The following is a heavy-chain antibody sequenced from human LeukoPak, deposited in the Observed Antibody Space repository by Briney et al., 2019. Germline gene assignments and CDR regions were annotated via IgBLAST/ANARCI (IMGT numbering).Heavy chain of an antibody. CDR2: ISADGGST. Sequence: GGSLRLSCVASGXTFHDYAMHWVRQAPGKGLEWVSLISADGGSTFYADSVRGRFSISRDNSKNSLYLQMNSLRTEDTAMYYCAKESGKFDYWGQGILVAVSS. CDR3: AKESGKFDY. CDR1: GXTFHDYA. J-gene: IGHJ4*02. V-gene: IGHV3-43*02.